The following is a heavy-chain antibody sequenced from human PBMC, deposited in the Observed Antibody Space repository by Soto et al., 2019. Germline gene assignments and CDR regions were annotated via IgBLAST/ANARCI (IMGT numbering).Heavy chain of an antibody. CDR1: GYTFTNYA. V-gene: IGHV1-3*01. D-gene: IGHD6-19*01. CDR2: INAGNGKT. CDR3: ARDGAVAGNTNFDY. J-gene: IGHJ4*02. Sequence: ASVKVSCKASGYTFTNYAIHWVRQGPGQRLEWMGWINAGNGKTKYSQKFQGRVTISRDTSASTAYMELSSLRSEDTAVYYCARDGAVAGNTNFDYWGQGTLVTVSS.